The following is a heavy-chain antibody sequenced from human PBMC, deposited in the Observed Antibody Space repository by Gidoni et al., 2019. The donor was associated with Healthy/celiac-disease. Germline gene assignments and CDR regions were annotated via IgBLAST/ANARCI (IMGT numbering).Heavy chain of an antibody. Sequence: EVQLVESGGGLVKPGGSLRLSCAASGFPFSSYSMNWVRQAPGKGLEWVSSISSSSGYIYYADSVKGRFTISRDNAKNSLYLQMNSLRAEDTAVYYCARGRYSSSWYGVDIWGQGTMVTVSS. CDR3: ARGRYSSSWYGVDI. D-gene: IGHD6-13*01. CDR1: GFPFSSYS. J-gene: IGHJ3*02. V-gene: IGHV3-21*01. CDR2: ISSSSGYI.